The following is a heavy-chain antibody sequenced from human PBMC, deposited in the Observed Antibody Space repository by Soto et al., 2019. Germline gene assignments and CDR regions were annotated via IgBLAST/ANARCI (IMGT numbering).Heavy chain of an antibody. V-gene: IGHV1-18*04. Sequence: ASVKVSCKASGYTFNKYGFNWVRQAPGQGLEWMGRISAFNDYTNLAHKFQGRITLTTDASTNTAYMELQILGSDDTAMYYCARGRGVVIPAGTPDAFDVWGQGTMVTVSS. CDR3: ARGRGVVIPAGTPDAFDV. J-gene: IGHJ3*01. D-gene: IGHD6-13*01. CDR1: GYTFNKYG. CDR2: ISAFNDYT.